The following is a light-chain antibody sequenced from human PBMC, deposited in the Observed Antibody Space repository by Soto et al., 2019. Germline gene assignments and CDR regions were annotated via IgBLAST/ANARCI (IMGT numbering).Light chain of an antibody. V-gene: IGKV1-39*01. Sequence: DIQMTQSPSSLSASVGDRVIITCRASQSINTYLNWYQQKPGKAPKVLIYAASSLQSGVPARFSGSGSGTDFTLTISSRQPEDFATYFCQQSYNTPRTFGQGTKLEI. CDR3: QQSYNTPRT. CDR1: QSINTY. CDR2: AAS. J-gene: IGKJ2*02.